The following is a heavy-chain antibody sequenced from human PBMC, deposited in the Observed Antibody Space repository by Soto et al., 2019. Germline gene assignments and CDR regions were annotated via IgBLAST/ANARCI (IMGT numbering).Heavy chain of an antibody. CDR1: NGSFSVYY. Sequence: SETLSLTCAVYNGSFSVYYWTWIRQPPGKGLEWIGEINHAGSTNYKPSLKSRVTISLDTSRNQFSLKLSSVAAADTAVYYCARDATRRGACDIWGQGTMVTVSS. V-gene: IGHV4-34*01. CDR2: INHAGST. J-gene: IGHJ3*02. CDR3: ARDATRRGACDI. D-gene: IGHD2-15*01.